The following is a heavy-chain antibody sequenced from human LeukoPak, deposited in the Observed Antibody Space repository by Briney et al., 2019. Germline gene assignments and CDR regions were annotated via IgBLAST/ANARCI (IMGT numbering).Heavy chain of an antibody. J-gene: IGHJ4*02. Sequence: GASVKVSCKASGGSFSSYAISWVRQAPGQGLEWMGGIIPIFGTANYAQKFQGRVTIIADKSTSTAYMELSSLRYEDTAVYYCAREVAVAGRGPGLEPFDYWGQGTLVTVSS. CDR2: IIPIFGTA. V-gene: IGHV1-69*06. D-gene: IGHD6-19*01. CDR3: AREVAVAGRGPGLEPFDY. CDR1: GGSFSSYA.